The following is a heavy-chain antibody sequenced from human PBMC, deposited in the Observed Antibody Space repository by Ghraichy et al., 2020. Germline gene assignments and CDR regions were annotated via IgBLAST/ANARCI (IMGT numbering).Heavy chain of an antibody. CDR3: ARGVRARYYYGSGTFDY. J-gene: IGHJ4*02. Sequence: SETLSLTCAVYGGSFSGYYWSWIRQPPGKGLEWIGEINHSGSTNYNPSLKSRVTISVDTSKNQFSLKLSSVTAADTAVYYCARGVRARYYYGSGTFDYWGQGTLVTVSS. CDR1: GGSFSGYY. V-gene: IGHV4-34*01. CDR2: INHSGST. D-gene: IGHD3-10*01.